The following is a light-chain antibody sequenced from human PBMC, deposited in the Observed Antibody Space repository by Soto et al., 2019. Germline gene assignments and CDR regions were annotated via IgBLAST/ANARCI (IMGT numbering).Light chain of an antibody. J-gene: IGLJ3*02. CDR2: EVS. Sequence: QSALTQPASVSGSPGQSITISSSGTSSDVGGYNYVSLYQQHPGKATKLMLYEVSNRPSGVSTRFSDSKSGNTASLTISGLQAEDGADYYCSSYTSSSTLVFGGGPKLTVL. CDR1: SSDVGGYNY. V-gene: IGLV2-14*01. CDR3: SSYTSSSTLV.